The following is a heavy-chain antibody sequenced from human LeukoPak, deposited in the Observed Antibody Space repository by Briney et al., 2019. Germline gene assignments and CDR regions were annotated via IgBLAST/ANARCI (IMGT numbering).Heavy chain of an antibody. J-gene: IGHJ4*02. V-gene: IGHV1-69*01. CDR1: GGTFSSYA. D-gene: IGHD2-8*01. Sequence: SVKVSCKASGGTFSSYAISWVRQATGQGLEWMGGIIPIFGTANYAQKFQGRVTITADESTSTAYMGLSSLRSEDTAVYYCARARGRYCTNGVCYWPYFDYWGQGTRVTVSS. CDR3: ARARGRYCTNGVCYWPYFDY. CDR2: IIPIFGTA.